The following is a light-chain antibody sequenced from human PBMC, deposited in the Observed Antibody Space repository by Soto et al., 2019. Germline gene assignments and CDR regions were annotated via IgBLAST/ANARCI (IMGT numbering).Light chain of an antibody. CDR2: EGT. V-gene: IGLV2-14*01. CDR1: SSDIGRYKF. Sequence: QSVLTQPASVSGSPGQSITISCTGTSSDIGRYKFVSWFQQHPGKAPKLLIFEGTNRPSGVSNRFSGSKSGNTASLTISGLQAEDEADYYCSSYTSRSTYVFGTGTKVTVL. J-gene: IGLJ1*01. CDR3: SSYTSRSTYV.